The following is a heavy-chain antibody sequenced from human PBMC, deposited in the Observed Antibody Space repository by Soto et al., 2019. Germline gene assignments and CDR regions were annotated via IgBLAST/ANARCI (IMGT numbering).Heavy chain of an antibody. D-gene: IGHD3-10*01. V-gene: IGHV4-34*01. Sequence: QVQLQQWGAGLLKPSETLSLTCAVYGGSFSGYYWSWIRQPPGKGLEWIGEINHSGSTNYNPSLKSRVTISVDTSKNQFSLQLSSVTAADTAVYYCARMVPYYYGSGSYSYSYYYYMDVWGKGTTVTVSS. CDR2: INHSGST. J-gene: IGHJ6*03. CDR1: GGSFSGYY. CDR3: ARMVPYYYGSGSYSYSYYYYMDV.